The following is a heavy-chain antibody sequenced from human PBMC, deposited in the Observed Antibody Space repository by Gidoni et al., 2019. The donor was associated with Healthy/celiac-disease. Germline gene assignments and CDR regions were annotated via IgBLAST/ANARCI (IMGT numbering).Heavy chain of an antibody. Sequence: EVQLVESGGGLVQPGGSLRLSCAASGFTFSSYSMNWVRQAPGKGLELVSYISSSSSTIYYADSVKGRFTISRDNAKNSLYLQMNSLRDEDTAVYYCARVRSIEYCSSTSCYSEVGYMDVWGKGTTVTVSS. J-gene: IGHJ6*03. CDR1: GFTFSSYS. V-gene: IGHV3-48*02. D-gene: IGHD2-2*02. CDR3: ARVRSIEYCSSTSCYSEVGYMDV. CDR2: ISSSSSTI.